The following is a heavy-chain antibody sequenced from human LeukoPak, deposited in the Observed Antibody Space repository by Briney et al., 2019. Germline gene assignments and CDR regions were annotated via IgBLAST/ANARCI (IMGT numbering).Heavy chain of an antibody. Sequence: GGSLRLSCAASGFTFRNYWMSWVRQAPGTGLXXXANIKQDGSKXSXVDXVXGRFTISRDNAKNSLYLQMNSLRAEDTAIYYCTRVGYIDEGIDYWGQGTLVTVSS. J-gene: IGHJ4*02. CDR2: IKQDGSKX. D-gene: IGHD5-24*01. V-gene: IGHV3-7*04. CDR1: GFTFRNYW. CDR3: TRVGYIDEGIDY.